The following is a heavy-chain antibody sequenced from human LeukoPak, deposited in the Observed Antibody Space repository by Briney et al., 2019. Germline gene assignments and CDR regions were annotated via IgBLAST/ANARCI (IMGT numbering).Heavy chain of an antibody. V-gene: IGHV3-21*01. CDR1: GFTFSSYS. CDR3: ARGGYPYYYDSSGYYPFDI. D-gene: IGHD3-22*01. J-gene: IGHJ3*02. Sequence: GGSLRLSCAASGFTFSSYSMNWVRQAPGKGLEWVSSISSSSSYIYYADSVKGRFTISRDNAKNSLYLQMNSLRAEDTAVYYCARGGYPYYYDSSGYYPFDIWGQGTMVTVSS. CDR2: ISSSSSYI.